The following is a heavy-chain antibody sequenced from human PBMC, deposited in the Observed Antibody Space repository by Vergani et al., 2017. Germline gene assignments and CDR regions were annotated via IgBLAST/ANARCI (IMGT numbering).Heavy chain of an antibody. D-gene: IGHD3-3*01. V-gene: IGHV5-51*01. Sequence: EVQLVQSGAEVKKPGESLKISCKGSGYSFTSYWIGWVRQMPGKGLEWMGNIYPGDSDTRYSPSFQGQVTISAGKSISTAYLQWSSLNASDTAMYYCARMGPRTICGVVTKGNYWYFDLWGRGTLVTVSS. CDR2: IYPGDSDT. CDR3: ARMGPRTICGVVTKGNYWYFDL. CDR1: GYSFTSYW. J-gene: IGHJ2*01.